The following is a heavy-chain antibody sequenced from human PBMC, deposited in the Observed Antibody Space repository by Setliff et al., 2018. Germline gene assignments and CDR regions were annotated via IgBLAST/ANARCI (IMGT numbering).Heavy chain of an antibody. CDR3: AREVVVVKSAINYYYYMDV. CDR1: GGTFNNYG. CDR2: INPGGGST. J-gene: IGHJ6*03. D-gene: IGHD2-2*01. Sequence: SVKVSCKASGGTFNNYGVTWVRQAPGQGLEWMGMINPGGGSTTYAQKFQGRVTITTDESTNTAYMVLSSLRSDDTAVFYCAREVVVVKSAINYYYYMDVWGKGTTVTVSS. V-gene: IGHV1-69*05.